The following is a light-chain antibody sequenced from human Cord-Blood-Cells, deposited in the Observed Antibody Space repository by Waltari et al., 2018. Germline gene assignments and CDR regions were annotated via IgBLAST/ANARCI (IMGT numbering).Light chain of an antibody. CDR2: WAS. CDR3: QQYYSTPPT. J-gene: IGKJ2*01. Sequence: DIVMTQSPDSLAASLGERDTINCKSSQSVLYSSNNKNYLAWYQQKPGQPPKLLIYWASTRESGVPDRFSGSGSGTDFTLTISSLQAEDVAVYYCQQYYSTPPTFGQGTKLEIK. V-gene: IGKV4-1*01. CDR1: QSVLYSSNNKNY.